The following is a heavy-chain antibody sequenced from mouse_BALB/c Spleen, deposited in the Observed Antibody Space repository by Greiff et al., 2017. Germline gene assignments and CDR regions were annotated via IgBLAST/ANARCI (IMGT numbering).Heavy chain of an antibody. CDR3: ARASIPAWFAY. Sequence: ESGPGLVKPSQSLSLTCSVTGYSITSGYYWNWIRQFPGNKLEWMGYISYDGSNNYNPSLKNRISITRDTSKNQFFLKLNSVTTEDTATYYCARASIPAWFAYWGQGTLVTVSA. J-gene: IGHJ3*01. CDR1: GYSITSGYY. V-gene: IGHV3-6*02. CDR2: ISYDGSN.